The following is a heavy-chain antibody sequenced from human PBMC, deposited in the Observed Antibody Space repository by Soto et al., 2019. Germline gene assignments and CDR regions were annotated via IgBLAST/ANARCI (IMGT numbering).Heavy chain of an antibody. CDR3: ARLRITMIVVVPDAFDI. J-gene: IGHJ3*02. D-gene: IGHD3-22*01. CDR2: ISSSSYI. Sequence: VGSLRLSCAASGFTFSSYSMNWVRQAPGKGLEWVSSISSSSYIYYADSVKGRFTISRDNAKNSLYLQMNSLRAEDTAVYYCARLRITMIVVVPDAFDIWGQGTMVTVSS. CDR1: GFTFSSYS. V-gene: IGHV3-21*01.